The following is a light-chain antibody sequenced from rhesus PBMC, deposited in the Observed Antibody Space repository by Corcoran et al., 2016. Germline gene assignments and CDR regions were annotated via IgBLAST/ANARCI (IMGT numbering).Light chain of an antibody. Sequence: EIVMTQSPATLSLSPGETATLSCRASETVGSYLAWYQQKPGQAPKLLVHSAYFRATGIPDRVSASGSRTEFTLTISSLEPEDVGVYHCQQYNDLLYTFGQGTKVEIK. CDR1: ETVGSY. CDR2: SAY. V-gene: IGKV3-40*03. CDR3: QQYNDLLYT. J-gene: IGKJ2*01.